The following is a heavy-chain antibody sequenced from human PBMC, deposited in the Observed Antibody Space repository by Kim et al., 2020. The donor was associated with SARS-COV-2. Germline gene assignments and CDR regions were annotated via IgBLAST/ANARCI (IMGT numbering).Heavy chain of an antibody. CDR1: GYTFTSYA. CDR2: INAGNGNT. Sequence: ASVKVSCKASGYTFTSYAMHWVRQAPGQRLEWMGWINAGNGNTKYSQKFQGRVTITRDTSASTAYMELSSLRSEDTAVYYCARYPILTGHHVAYYYYYGMDVWGQGTTVTVSS. D-gene: IGHD3-9*01. J-gene: IGHJ6*02. CDR3: ARYPILTGHHVAYYYYYGMDV. V-gene: IGHV1-3*01.